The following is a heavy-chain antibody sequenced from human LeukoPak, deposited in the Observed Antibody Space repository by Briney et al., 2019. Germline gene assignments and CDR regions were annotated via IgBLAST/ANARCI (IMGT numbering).Heavy chain of an antibody. D-gene: IGHD6-19*01. Sequence: GGSLRLSCAASGFTFSSYDMSWVRQAPGKGLEWVAAISGSGGSTYYADSVKGRFTISRDNSKNTLYLQMNSLRAEDTAVYYCAKDQDSSGWYAPLDYWGQGTLVTVSS. V-gene: IGHV3-23*01. CDR2: ISGSGGST. J-gene: IGHJ4*02. CDR3: AKDQDSSGWYAPLDY. CDR1: GFTFSSYD.